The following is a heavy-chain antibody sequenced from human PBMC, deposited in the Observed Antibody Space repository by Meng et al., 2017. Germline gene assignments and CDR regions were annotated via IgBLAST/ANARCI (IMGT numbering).Heavy chain of an antibody. CDR3: ARMSVLLWFGELFLN. Sequence: QVPCTGPGPGPGKPSGRPSSTSASFGGTSRGRNGWSGVRQPPGKGLEWIGEIYHSGSTNYNPSLKSRVTISVDKSKNQFSLKLSSVTAADTAVYYCARMSVLLWFGELFLNWGQGTLVTVSS. CDR1: GGTSRGRNG. D-gene: IGHD3-10*01. J-gene: IGHJ4*02. CDR2: IYHSGST. V-gene: IGHV4-4*02.